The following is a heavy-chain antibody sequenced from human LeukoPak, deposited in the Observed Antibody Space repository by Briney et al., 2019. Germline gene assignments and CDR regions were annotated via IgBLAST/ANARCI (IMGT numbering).Heavy chain of an antibody. D-gene: IGHD6-13*01. CDR3: ARILRIARDYYGMDV. CDR1: GFTFSSYA. J-gene: IGHJ6*02. V-gene: IGHV3-23*01. Sequence: PGGSLRLSCAASGFTFSSYAMSWVRQAPGKGPEWVSTIGGVDSIYYADSVKGRFTISRDNAKNTLYLQMNSLRAEDTAVYYCARILRIARDYYGMDVWGQGTTVTVSS. CDR2: IGGVDSI.